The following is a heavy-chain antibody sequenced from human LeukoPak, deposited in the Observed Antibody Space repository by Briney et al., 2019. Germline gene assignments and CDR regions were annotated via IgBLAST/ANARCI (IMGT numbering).Heavy chain of an antibody. CDR3: ARGVYYDSSGYYLGYFDY. J-gene: IGHJ4*02. CDR1: GGSISSGGYS. Sequence: SQTLSLTCAVSGGSISSGGYSWSWIRQPPGKGLEWIGYIYHSGSTYYNPSLKSRVTISVDRSKNQFSLKLSFVTAADTAVYYCARGVYYDSSGYYLGYFDYWGQGTLVTVSS. V-gene: IGHV4-30-2*01. D-gene: IGHD3-22*01. CDR2: IYHSGST.